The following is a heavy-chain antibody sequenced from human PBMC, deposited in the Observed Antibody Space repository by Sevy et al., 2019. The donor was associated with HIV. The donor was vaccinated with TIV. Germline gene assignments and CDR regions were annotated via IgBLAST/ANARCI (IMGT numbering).Heavy chain of an antibody. D-gene: IGHD3-16*01. CDR2: RFYSGGA. J-gene: IGHJ5*02. Sequence: SETLSLTCTVSGGSISSSRHYWGWIRQSPGKRLEWIWSRFYSGGAYYNPSLQSRVTMSVDTSNNQFSLNVNSVTAAETAVYYCARHPLGNWFDLWGQGILVTVSS. V-gene: IGHV4-39*01. CDR3: ARHPLGNWFDL. CDR1: GGSISSSRHY.